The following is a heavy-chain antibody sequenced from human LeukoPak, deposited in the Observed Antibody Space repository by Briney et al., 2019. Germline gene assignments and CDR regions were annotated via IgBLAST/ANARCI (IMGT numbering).Heavy chain of an antibody. CDR3: ARELVDIVVVVAAPGDRYYYGMDV. V-gene: IGHV3-53*05. CDR2: IYSGGST. J-gene: IGHJ6*02. D-gene: IGHD2-15*01. Sequence: GGSLRLSCAASGFTVSSNYMSWVRQAPGKGLEWVSVIYSGGSTYYADSVKGRFTISRDNSKNTLYLQMNSLRAEDTAVYYCARELVDIVVVVAAPGDRYYYGMDVWGQGTTVTVSS. CDR1: GFTVSSNY.